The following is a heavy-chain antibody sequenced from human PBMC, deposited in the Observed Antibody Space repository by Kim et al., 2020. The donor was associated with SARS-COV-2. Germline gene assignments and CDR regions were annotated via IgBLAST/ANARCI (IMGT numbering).Heavy chain of an antibody. CDR2: K. V-gene: IGHV3-7*03. CDR3: ARGEGTYGMDV. Sequence: KYYVTTLKDRVTIARDNAKNSLYLQMNRLRAEDTAVYYCARGEGTYGMDVWGQGTTVTVSS. J-gene: IGHJ6*02.